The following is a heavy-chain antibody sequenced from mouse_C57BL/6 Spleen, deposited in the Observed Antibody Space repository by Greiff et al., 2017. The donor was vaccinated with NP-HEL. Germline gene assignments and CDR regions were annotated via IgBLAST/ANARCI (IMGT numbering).Heavy chain of an antibody. CDR1: GFSLTSYG. J-gene: IGHJ3*01. D-gene: IGHD1-1*01. V-gene: IGHV2-2*01. CDR2: IWSGGST. Sequence: VKLMESGPGLVQPSQSLSITCTVSGFSLTSYGVHWVRQSPGKGLEWLGVIWSGGSTDYNAAFISRLSISKDNSKSQVFFKMNSLQADDTAIYYCARNSLYGSSSSWFAYWGQGTLVTVSA. CDR3: ARNSLYGSSSSWFAY.